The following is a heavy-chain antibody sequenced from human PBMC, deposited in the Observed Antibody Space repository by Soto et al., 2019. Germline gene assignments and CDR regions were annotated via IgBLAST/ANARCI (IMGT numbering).Heavy chain of an antibody. D-gene: IGHD3-22*01. CDR3: ARPNYYDSSGYSFDY. Sequence: GGSLRLSCAASGFTFSSYAMHWVRQAPGKGLEWVAVISYDGSNKYYADSVKGRFTISRDNSKNTLYLQMNSLRAEDTAVYYCARPNYYDSSGYSFDYWGQGTLVTVSS. CDR2: ISYDGSNK. V-gene: IGHV3-30-3*01. CDR1: GFTFSSYA. J-gene: IGHJ4*02.